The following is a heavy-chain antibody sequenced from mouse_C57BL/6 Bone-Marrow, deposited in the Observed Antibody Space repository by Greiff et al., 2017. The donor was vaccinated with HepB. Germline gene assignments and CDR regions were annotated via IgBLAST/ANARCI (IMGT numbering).Heavy chain of an antibody. J-gene: IGHJ2*01. CDR1: GFTFSDYY. Sequence: EVHLVESGGGLVQPGGSLKLSCAASGFTFSDYYMYWVRQTPETRLEWVAYISNGGGSTYYPETVKGRFTISRDNAKNTLYLQMSRLKSEDTAMYYCARHEYYGSRDYWGQGTTLTVSS. CDR3: ARHEYYGSRDY. D-gene: IGHD1-1*01. CDR2: ISNGGGST. V-gene: IGHV5-12*01.